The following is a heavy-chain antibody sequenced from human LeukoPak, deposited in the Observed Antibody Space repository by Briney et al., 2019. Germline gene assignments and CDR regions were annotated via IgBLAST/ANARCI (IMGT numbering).Heavy chain of an antibody. CDR1: GFTFSSYA. Sequence: PGRSLRLSCAASGFTFSSYAMHWVRQAPGKGLEWVAIISYDGSNKYYADSVKGRFTISRDNSKNTLYLQMNSLRADDTAVYYCARDHIYELAAAGAVGAFDIWGQGTMVTVSS. D-gene: IGHD6-13*01. J-gene: IGHJ3*02. CDR3: ARDHIYELAAAGAVGAFDI. V-gene: IGHV3-30-3*01. CDR2: ISYDGSNK.